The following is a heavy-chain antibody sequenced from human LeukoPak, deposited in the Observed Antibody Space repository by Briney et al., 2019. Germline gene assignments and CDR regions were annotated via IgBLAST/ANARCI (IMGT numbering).Heavy chain of an antibody. CDR3: ARGPDYYGSGSYYKGGDY. J-gene: IGHJ4*02. V-gene: IGHV1-46*01. D-gene: IGHD3-10*01. CDR2: INPSGGST. CDR1: GYTFTSYY. Sequence: ASVKVSCKASGYTFTSYYMHWVRQAPGQGLEWMGIINPSGGSTSYAQKLQGRVTMTTDTSTSTAYMELRSLRSDDTAVYYCARGPDYYGSGSYYKGGDYWGQGTLVTVSS.